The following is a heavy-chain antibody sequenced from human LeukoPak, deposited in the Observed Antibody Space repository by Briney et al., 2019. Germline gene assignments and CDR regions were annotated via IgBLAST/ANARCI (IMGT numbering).Heavy chain of an antibody. CDR2: ISAYNGNT. V-gene: IGHV1-18*01. D-gene: IGHD2-15*01. CDR1: GYTFTSYG. Sequence: GASVKVSCKASGYTFTSYGISWVRQAPGQGLEWMGWISAYNGNTNYAQKLQGRVTMTTDTSTSTAYMELRSLRSDDTAVYYCARYRARYCSGGSCYSVWFDPWGQGALVTVSS. J-gene: IGHJ5*02. CDR3: ARYRARYCSGGSCYSVWFDP.